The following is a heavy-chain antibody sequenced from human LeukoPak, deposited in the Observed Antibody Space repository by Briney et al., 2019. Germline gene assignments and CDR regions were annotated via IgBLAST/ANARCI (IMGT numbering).Heavy chain of an antibody. J-gene: IGHJ4*02. Sequence: GGSLRLSCAASGFTFSSYAMSWVRQAPGKGLEWVSAISGSGGSTYYADSVKGRFTISRDNSKNPLYLQMNSLRAEDTAVYYCAKDKVPGIAVAGRLGYWGQGTLVTVSS. V-gene: IGHV3-23*01. D-gene: IGHD6-19*01. CDR2: ISGSGGST. CDR1: GFTFSSYA. CDR3: AKDKVPGIAVAGRLGY.